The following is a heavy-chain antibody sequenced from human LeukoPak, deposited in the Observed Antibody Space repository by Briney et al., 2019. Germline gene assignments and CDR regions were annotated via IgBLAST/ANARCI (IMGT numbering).Heavy chain of an antibody. J-gene: IGHJ4*02. CDR3: ARDQVLVNTAMITAFDF. Sequence: PSETLSLTXTVSGVSISGYYWSWIRQPAGKGLEWIGRIYTSGSTNYNPSLKSRVTMSVDTSKNQFSLKLSSVTAADTAVYYCARDQVLVNTAMITAFDFWGQGTLVTVSS. CDR2: IYTSGST. D-gene: IGHD5-18*01. V-gene: IGHV4-4*07. CDR1: GVSISGYY.